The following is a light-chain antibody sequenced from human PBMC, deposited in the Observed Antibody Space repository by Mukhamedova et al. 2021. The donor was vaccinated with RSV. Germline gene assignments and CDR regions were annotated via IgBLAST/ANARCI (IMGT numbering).Light chain of an antibody. J-gene: IGKJ1*01. Sequence: GVPSRFSGSGSGTDFTLTISSLQPEDVATYYCQKYNSDFGEWTFGQGTKGEMK. CDR3: QKYNSDFGEWT. V-gene: IGKV1-27*01.